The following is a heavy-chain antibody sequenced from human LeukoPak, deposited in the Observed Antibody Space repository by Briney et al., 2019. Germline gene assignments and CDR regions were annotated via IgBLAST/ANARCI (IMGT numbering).Heavy chain of an antibody. CDR1: GFTLSSYD. J-gene: IGHJ4*02. CDR3: VRRYFDY. V-gene: IGHV3-13*01. CDR2: IYKTGET. Sequence: GGSLRLSCVASGFTLSSYDMHWVRQTTGESLEWVSIIYKTGETYYPDSVKGRFTISREGAKNSLYLQMNSLRAEDTAVYYCVRRYFDYWGQGTLVTVSS.